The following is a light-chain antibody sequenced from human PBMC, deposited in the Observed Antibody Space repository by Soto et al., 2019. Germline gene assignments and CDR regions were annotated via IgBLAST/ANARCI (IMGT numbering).Light chain of an antibody. CDR3: QQYNNWRT. V-gene: IGKV3-15*01. Sequence: EIVMTQSPATLSVSPGERATLSCRASQSVSSNLAWYQQKPGQAPRLLIYGASTRATGIPARFSGSRSGTEFTLTISSLQSEEFAVYYCQQYNNWRTFGQGTKLEIK. J-gene: IGKJ2*01. CDR1: QSVSSN. CDR2: GAS.